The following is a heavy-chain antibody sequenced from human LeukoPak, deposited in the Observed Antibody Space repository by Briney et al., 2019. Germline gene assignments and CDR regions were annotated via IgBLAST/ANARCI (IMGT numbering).Heavy chain of an antibody. CDR2: ISYDGSNK. J-gene: IGHJ6*04. V-gene: IGHV3-30*18. CDR1: GFTFSSYG. D-gene: IGHD2-2*01. Sequence: GGSLRLSCAASGFTFSSYGMHWVRQAPGKGLEWVAVISYDGSNKYYADSVKGRFTISRDNSKNTLYLQMNSLRAEDTAVYYCAKDRANCSSTSCYGYYYYGMDVWGKGTMVTVSS. CDR3: AKDRANCSSTSCYGYYYYGMDV.